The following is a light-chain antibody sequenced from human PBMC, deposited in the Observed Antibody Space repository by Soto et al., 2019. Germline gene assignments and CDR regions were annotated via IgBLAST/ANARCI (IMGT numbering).Light chain of an antibody. Sequence: QSVLTQPPSVSAAPGQKVTISCSGSSSNLGGNSVSWYQQLPVTAPKLLIYDVNKRPSGIPDRFSGSKSGTSATLGITGFQTGDEADYYCGSWDSSLSAYVFGTGTKVTVL. CDR2: DVN. CDR3: GSWDSSLSAYV. CDR1: SSNLGGNS. V-gene: IGLV1-51*01. J-gene: IGLJ1*01.